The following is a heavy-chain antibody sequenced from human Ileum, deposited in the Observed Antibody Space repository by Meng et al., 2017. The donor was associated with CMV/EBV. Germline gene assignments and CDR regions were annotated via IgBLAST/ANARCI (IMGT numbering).Heavy chain of an antibody. V-gene: IGHV3-30*02. J-gene: IGHJ4*02. CDR3: AKSHIAAAVQVGFFDY. CDR2: IRYDGSNK. D-gene: IGHD6-13*01. Sequence: GGSLRLSCATSEFTFRNYGIHWVRQAPGKGLEWVAFIRYDGSNKYYADSVKGRFTISRDSYTNTVHLQMNSLRADDTAVYYCAKSHIAAAVQVGFFDYWGLGTMVTVSS. CDR1: EFTFRNYG.